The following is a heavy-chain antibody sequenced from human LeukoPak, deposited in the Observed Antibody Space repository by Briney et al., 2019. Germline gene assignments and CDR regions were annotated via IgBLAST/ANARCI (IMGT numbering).Heavy chain of an antibody. J-gene: IGHJ6*02. CDR2: IVAGTGKT. D-gene: IGHD3-10*01. V-gene: IGHV1-58*01. CDR1: GFTNSNSS. CDR3: AATSIRMVQRIIYYGKDV. Sequence: TSVKVSCKASGFTNSNSSVQWVRQARGQRPEWIGWIVAGTGKTNYAQRLQERVTITRDMSTGTVDMELSSLRSEDTAVYYCAATSIRMVQRIIYYGKDVWGQGTTVTVSS.